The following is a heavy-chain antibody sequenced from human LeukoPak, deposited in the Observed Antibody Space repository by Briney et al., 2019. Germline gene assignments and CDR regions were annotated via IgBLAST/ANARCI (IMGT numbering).Heavy chain of an antibody. D-gene: IGHD6-13*01. CDR3: ARRAYSSSWSFDY. J-gene: IGHJ4*02. CDR2: TYYRSRWYN. CDR1: GDSVWPNRYA. V-gene: IGHV6-1*01. Sequence: SQTLSLTCVISGDSVWPNRYAWSWIRQSPSRGLEWLGRTYYRSRWYNDYALSVKSRITINPDTSKNLFSLQLISAAAEDTSGYSCARRAYSSSWSFDYWGQGSLVTVSS.